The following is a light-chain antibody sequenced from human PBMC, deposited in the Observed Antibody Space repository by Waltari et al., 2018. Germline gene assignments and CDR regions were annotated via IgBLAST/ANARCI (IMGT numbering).Light chain of an antibody. V-gene: IGKV3D-20*01. CDR3: HQYGRSPLT. Sequence: EIVLTQSPATLSLSPGEPATLSCGASQSVTASYVAWYQQKPGLAPRLLIYDATDRAPGIPGRFSGSGSGTDFTLTISGVEPEDFAVYYCHQYGRSPLTFGGGTKVEI. J-gene: IGKJ4*01. CDR1: QSVTASY. CDR2: DAT.